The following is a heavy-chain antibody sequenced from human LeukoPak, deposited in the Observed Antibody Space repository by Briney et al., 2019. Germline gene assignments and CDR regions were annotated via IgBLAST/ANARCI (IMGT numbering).Heavy chain of an antibody. J-gene: IGHJ6*02. CDR3: AKDLGDGYKVYYYGMDV. D-gene: IGHD5-24*01. CDR1: GFTFDDYA. Sequence: PGGSLRLSCAASGFTFDDYAMHWVRQAPGKGLEWVSLISGDGGSTYYADSVKGRFTISRDNSKNSLYLQMNSLRTEDTALYYCAKDLGDGYKVYYYGMDVWGQGTTVTVSS. CDR2: ISGDGGST. V-gene: IGHV3-43*02.